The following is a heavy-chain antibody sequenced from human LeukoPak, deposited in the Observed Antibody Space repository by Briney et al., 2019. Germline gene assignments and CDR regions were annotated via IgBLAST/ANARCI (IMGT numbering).Heavy chain of an antibody. Sequence: PSETLSLTCAVYGGSFSGYYWSWIRQPPGKGLEWIGEINHSGSTNYNPSLKSRVTISVDTSKNQFSLKLSSVTAADTAVYYCARGNPTVVRRILTYYYYYMDVWGKGTTVTVSS. D-gene: IGHD4-23*01. J-gene: IGHJ6*03. CDR1: GGSFSGYY. CDR3: ARGNPTVVRRILTYYYYYMDV. CDR2: INHSGST. V-gene: IGHV4-34*01.